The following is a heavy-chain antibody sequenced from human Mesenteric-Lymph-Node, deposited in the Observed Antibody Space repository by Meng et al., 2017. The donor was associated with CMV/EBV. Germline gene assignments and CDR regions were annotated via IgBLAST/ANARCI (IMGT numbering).Heavy chain of an antibody. CDR3: ARGSSYDILTGYFDY. CDR2: INHSGST. J-gene: IGHJ4*02. Sequence: QVQLHQCGAGLLKPSETLSVTCAVYGGSFSGYYWNWIRQSPEKGLEWIGEINHSGSTTYNPSFTSRIIISVDTSTNQISLNMSSVTAADTAVYYCARGSSYDILTGYFDYWGQGALVTVSS. V-gene: IGHV4-34*01. CDR1: GGSFSGYY. D-gene: IGHD3-9*01.